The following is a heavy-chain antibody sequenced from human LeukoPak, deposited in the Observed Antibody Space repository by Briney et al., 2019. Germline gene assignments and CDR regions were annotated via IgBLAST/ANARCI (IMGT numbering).Heavy chain of an antibody. V-gene: IGHV3-21*01. Sequence: GGSLRLSCAASGFTFSSYSTNWVRQAPGKGLEWVSSVSSSSSYIYYADSVKGRFTISRDNAKNSLYLRMNSLRAEDTAVYYCARYSGSLDYWGQGTLVTVSS. CDR2: VSSSSSYI. CDR3: ARYSGSLDY. D-gene: IGHD1-26*01. J-gene: IGHJ4*02. CDR1: GFTFSSYS.